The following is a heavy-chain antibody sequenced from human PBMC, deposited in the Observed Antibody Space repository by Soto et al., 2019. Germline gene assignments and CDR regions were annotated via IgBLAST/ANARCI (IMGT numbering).Heavy chain of an antibody. CDR1: GFTFSSYG. V-gene: IGHV3-33*01. D-gene: IGHD6-6*01. CDR3: ARDVRGLDI. CDR2: IWYDGSNK. J-gene: IGHJ6*02. Sequence: QVQLVESRGGVVQPGRSLRLSCAASGFTFSSYGMHWVRQAPGKGLQWVAVIWYDGSNKDYGDSVKGRFTISRDNSKNTVSLQMNSLTAEDTAVYYCARDVRGLDIWGLGTTVTVSS.